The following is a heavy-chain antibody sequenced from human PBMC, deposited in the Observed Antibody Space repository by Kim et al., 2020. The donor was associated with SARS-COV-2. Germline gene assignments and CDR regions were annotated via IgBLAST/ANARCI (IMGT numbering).Heavy chain of an antibody. CDR3: ASGSGTYSPDY. J-gene: IGHJ4*02. CDR2: ISTDTGNT. D-gene: IGHD3-10*01. Sequence: ASVKVSCKASGYTFTSYSITWVRQAPGQGLEWMGRISTDTGNTNYAQNLQDRVTLTTDTSTSTAYMELRSLRSDYTAVYYCASGSGTYSPDYWGQGTLVTVSS. V-gene: IGHV1-18*01. CDR1: GYTFTSYS.